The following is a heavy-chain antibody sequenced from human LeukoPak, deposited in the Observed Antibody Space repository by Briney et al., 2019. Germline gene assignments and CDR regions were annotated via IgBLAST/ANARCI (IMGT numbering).Heavy chain of an antibody. CDR2: IYYSGST. V-gene: IGHV4-59*01. CDR1: GRSISSYY. CDR3: ARSGLRGVFDY. D-gene: IGHD3-10*01. Sequence: SETLSLTCTVSGRSISSYYWSWIRQPPGRGLEWNGYIYYSGSTNYNPSLKSRVTISVDTSKNQFSLKLSSVTAADTAVYYCARSGLRGVFDYWGQGTLVTVSS. J-gene: IGHJ4*02.